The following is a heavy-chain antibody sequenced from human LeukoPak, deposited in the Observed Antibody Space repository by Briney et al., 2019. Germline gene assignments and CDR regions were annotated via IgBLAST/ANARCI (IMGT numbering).Heavy chain of an antibody. Sequence: GSLRLSCAASGFTFSSYWMHWVRQAPGKGLVWVSRINSDGSSTSYADSVKGAFTISRDNAKNTLYLQMNSLRAEDTAVYYCARGAAMDPFDYWGQGTLVTVSS. V-gene: IGHV3-74*01. D-gene: IGHD5-18*01. CDR2: INSDGSST. CDR1: GFTFSSYW. J-gene: IGHJ4*02. CDR3: ARGAAMDPFDY.